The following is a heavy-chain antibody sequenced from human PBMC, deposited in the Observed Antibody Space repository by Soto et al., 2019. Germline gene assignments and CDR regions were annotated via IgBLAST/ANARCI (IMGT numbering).Heavy chain of an antibody. CDR1: GYSFTGYY. D-gene: IGHD2-8*02. V-gene: IGHV1-2*02. CDR2: INPDSGAT. CDR3: ARGDYGTGGYPFPYFDY. Sequence: HEHLVQSGAEVKRPGASLKVSCKASGYSFTGYYIHWVRQAPGQGLEWMGWINPDSGATNYAQNLQGRVSLTSDPSISTASLDLTSLASGDTAVYYCARGDYGTGGYPFPYFDYWGQGTLVIVSS. J-gene: IGHJ4*02.